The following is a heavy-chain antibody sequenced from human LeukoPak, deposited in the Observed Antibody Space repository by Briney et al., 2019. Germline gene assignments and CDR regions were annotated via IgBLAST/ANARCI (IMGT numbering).Heavy chain of an antibody. D-gene: IGHD6-13*01. Sequence: ASVKVSCKAPGYTFTSYYMHWVRQAPGQGLEWMGIINPSGGSTSYAQKFQGRVTMTRDTSTSTVYMELSSLRSEDTAVYYCAKVYSSSWYPTYYFDYWGQGTLVTVSS. CDR3: AKVYSSSWYPTYYFDY. J-gene: IGHJ4*02. V-gene: IGHV1-46*01. CDR1: GYTFTSYY. CDR2: INPSGGST.